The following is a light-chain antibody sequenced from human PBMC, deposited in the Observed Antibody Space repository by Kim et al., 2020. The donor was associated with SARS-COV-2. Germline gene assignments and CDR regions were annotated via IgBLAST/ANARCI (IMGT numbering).Light chain of an antibody. V-gene: IGKV3-20*01. CDR3: QKDGSSPRYT. CDR1: QSVSSSY. J-gene: IGKJ2*01. CDR2: GAS. Sequence: EIVLTQSPGTLSLSPGERATLSCRASQSVSSSYLAWYQQKPGQAPRLLIYGASSRATGIPDRFSGSGSGTDFTLTNSRLEPEDFAVYYSQKDGSSPRYTWGQGTKLEI.